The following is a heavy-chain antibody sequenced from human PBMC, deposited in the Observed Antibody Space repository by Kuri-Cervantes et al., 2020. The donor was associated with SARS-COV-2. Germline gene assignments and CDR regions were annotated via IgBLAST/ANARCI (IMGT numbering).Heavy chain of an antibody. CDR2: IRYDGSNK. V-gene: IGHV3-30*02. CDR1: GYTLTELS. J-gene: IGHJ4*02. Sequence: SCKVSGYTLTELSMHWVRQAPGKGLEWVAFIRYDGSNKYYADSVKGRFTISRDNSKNTLYLQMNSLRAEDTAVYYCQAQLTFGGVFAQDDYWGQGTLVTVSS. CDR3: QAQLTFGGVFAQDDY. D-gene: IGHD3-16*02.